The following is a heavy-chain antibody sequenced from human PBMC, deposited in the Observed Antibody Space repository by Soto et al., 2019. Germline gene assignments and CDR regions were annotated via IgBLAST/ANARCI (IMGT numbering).Heavy chain of an antibody. V-gene: IGHV4-34*01. D-gene: IGHD2-15*01. CDR1: GGSFSGYY. CDR2: INHSGST. J-gene: IGHJ6*02. CDR3: ARGRGVVHNPVVVVAASYYYYGMDV. Sequence: SETLSLTCAVYGGSFSGYYWSWIRQPPGKGLEWIGEINHSGSTNYNPSLKSRVTISVDTSKNQFSLKLSSVTAADTAVYYCARGRGVVHNPVVVVAASYYYYGMDVWGQGTTVTVSS.